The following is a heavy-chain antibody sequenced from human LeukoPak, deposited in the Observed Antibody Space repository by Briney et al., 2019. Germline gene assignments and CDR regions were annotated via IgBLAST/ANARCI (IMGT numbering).Heavy chain of an antibody. V-gene: IGHV3-23*01. J-gene: IGHJ3*02. CDR2: ISGSGVST. Sequence: GGSLRLSCAASGFTFSSYAMTWVRQAPGKGLEWVSAISGSGVSTYFADSVKGRFTISRDNSKNTLYLQMSSLRAEDTAVYYCAKDYRYCTSTSCYGDDAFDIWGQGTMVTVSS. D-gene: IGHD2-2*01. CDR1: GFTFSSYA. CDR3: AKDYRYCTSTSCYGDDAFDI.